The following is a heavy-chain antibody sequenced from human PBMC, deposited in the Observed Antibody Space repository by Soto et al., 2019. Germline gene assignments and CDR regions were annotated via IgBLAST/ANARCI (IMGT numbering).Heavy chain of an antibody. V-gene: IGHV1-46*01. J-gene: IGHJ4*02. CDR3: AINYYDSSAYLY. Sequence: ASVKVSCKASGHTLINYYMHWVRQAPGQGLDWLGKIDPSGNGTSYAERFQGRITLTSYTSTNTVYVELSSLRSEDTAIYYCAINYYDSSAYLYWGQGTLVTVSS. CDR2: IDPSGNGT. CDR1: GHTLINYY. D-gene: IGHD3-22*01.